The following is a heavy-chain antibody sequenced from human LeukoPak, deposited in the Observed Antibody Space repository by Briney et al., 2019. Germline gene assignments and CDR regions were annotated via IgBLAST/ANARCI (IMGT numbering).Heavy chain of an antibody. V-gene: IGHV4-59*01. J-gene: IGHJ3*02. D-gene: IGHD3-22*01. CDR1: GGSFSGYY. Sequence: KPSETLSLTCAVYGGSFSGYYWSWIRQPPGKGLEWIGYIYYSGSTNYNPSLKSRVTISVDTSKNQFSLKLSSVTAADTAVYYCARLRDHYYDSSGYYPDAFDIWGQGTMVTVSS. CDR3: ARLRDHYYDSSGYYPDAFDI. CDR2: IYYSGST.